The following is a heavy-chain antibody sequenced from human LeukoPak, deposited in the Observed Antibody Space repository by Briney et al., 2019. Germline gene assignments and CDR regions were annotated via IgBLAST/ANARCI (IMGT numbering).Heavy chain of an antibody. J-gene: IGHJ4*02. CDR1: GDSMSPYC. Sequence: SETLSLTCSVSGDSMSPYCWTWIRQPPGKGLEWIGYIDYRRSPTYIPSLNSRVTISLDTAKNQLSLKLTSVTAADTAMYFCARGDIYLDHWGQGILVTVS. D-gene: IGHD2-15*01. CDR3: ARGDIYLDH. CDR2: IDYRRSP. V-gene: IGHV4-59*01.